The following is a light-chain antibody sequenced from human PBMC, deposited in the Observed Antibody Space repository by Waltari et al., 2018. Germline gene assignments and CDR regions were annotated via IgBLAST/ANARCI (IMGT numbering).Light chain of an antibody. Sequence: DIVMTQSPLSLPVTPVEPASISCSSSQSLLHSNGYNYLDWYLQKPGQSPQLLIYLGSNRASGVPDRFSGSGSGTDFTLKISRVEAEDVGVYYCMQALQTPFTFGPGTKVDIK. V-gene: IGKV2-28*01. J-gene: IGKJ3*01. CDR2: LGS. CDR1: QSLLHSNGYNY. CDR3: MQALQTPFT.